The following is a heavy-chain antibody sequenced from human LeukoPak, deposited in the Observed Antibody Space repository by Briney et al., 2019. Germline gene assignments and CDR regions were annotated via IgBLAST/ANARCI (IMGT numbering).Heavy chain of an antibody. V-gene: IGHV4-59*01. D-gene: IGHD6-6*01. CDR1: GGSFSGYY. CDR3: ARVPYSSSSPAFDY. Sequence: SETLSLTCAVYGGSFSGYYWSWIRQPPGKGLEWIGYIYYSGSTNYNPSLKSRVTISVDTSKNQFSLKLSSVTAADTAVYYCARVPYSSSSPAFDYWGQGTLVTVSS. CDR2: IYYSGST. J-gene: IGHJ4*02.